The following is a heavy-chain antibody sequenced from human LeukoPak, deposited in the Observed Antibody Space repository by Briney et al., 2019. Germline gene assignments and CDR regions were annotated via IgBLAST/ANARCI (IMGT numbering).Heavy chain of an antibody. CDR2: IYSGGDT. J-gene: IGHJ4*02. Sequence: GGSLRLSCAASGFTVSGNYMSWVRQAPGTGLEWVSVIYSGGDTYSADSVKGRFTTSRDNSKNTLYLQMNSLRAEDTAVYYCARGRRDYGDYPYWGQGTLVTVSS. D-gene: IGHD4-17*01. CDR1: GFTVSGNY. CDR3: ARGRRDYGDYPY. V-gene: IGHV3-53*01.